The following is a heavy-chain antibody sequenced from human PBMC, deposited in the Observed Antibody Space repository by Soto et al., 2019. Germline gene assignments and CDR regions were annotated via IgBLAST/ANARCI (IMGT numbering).Heavy chain of an antibody. CDR1: GGSISSYF. V-gene: IGHV4-59*01. CDR3: ARAKIVVAGLSGWFDP. Sequence: ETLSLTCSVSGGSISSYFWNWIRQPPGKGLEWIGYIYYSGSTNYNPSLKSRVTISVDTSRTQFSLRLSSVTAADTAVYYCARAKIVVAGLSGWFDPWGQGTLVTVSS. J-gene: IGHJ5*02. CDR2: IYYSGST. D-gene: IGHD2-15*01.